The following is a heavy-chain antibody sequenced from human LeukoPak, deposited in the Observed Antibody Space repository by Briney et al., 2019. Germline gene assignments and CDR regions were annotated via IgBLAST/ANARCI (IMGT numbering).Heavy chain of an antibody. CDR2: IIPIFGTA. CDR1: GGTSSSYA. Sequence: SVKVSCKASGGTSSSYAISWVRQAPGQGLEWMGGIIPIFGTASYAQKFQGRVTITTDESTSTAYMELSSLRSEDTAVYYCARGTPGSYFGYWGQGTLVTVSS. V-gene: IGHV1-69*05. D-gene: IGHD3-10*01. CDR3: ARGTPGSYFGY. J-gene: IGHJ4*02.